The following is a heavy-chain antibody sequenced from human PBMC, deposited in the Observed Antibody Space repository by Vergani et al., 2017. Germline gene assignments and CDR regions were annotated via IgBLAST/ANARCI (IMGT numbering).Heavy chain of an antibody. CDR1: EFTFSNYA. V-gene: IGHV3-23*01. J-gene: IGHJ4*02. D-gene: IGHD3-10*01. CDR2: ISGSGGST. CDR3: AKPLWFGELLACFDY. Sequence: EVQLLESGGGLVQPGGSLRLTCAASEFTFSNYAMSWVRQAPGKGLEWVSAISGSGGSTYYADSVKGRFTISRDNSKNTLYLQMNSLRAEDTAVYYCAKPLWFGELLACFDYWGQGTLVTVSS.